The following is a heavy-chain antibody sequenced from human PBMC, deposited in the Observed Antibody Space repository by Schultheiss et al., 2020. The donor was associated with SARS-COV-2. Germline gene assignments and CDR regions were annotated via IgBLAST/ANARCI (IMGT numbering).Heavy chain of an antibody. J-gene: IGHJ6*02. CDR3: ARSPYSSSWLDV. Sequence: SETLSLTCTVSGGSISSYYWSWIRQPPGKGLEWIGRIYTSGSTNYNPSLKSRVTMSVDTSKNQFSLNLSSVTAADTAVYYCARSPYSSSWLDVWGQGTTVTVSS. CDR2: IYTSGST. CDR1: GGSISSYY. V-gene: IGHV4-4*07. D-gene: IGHD6-13*01.